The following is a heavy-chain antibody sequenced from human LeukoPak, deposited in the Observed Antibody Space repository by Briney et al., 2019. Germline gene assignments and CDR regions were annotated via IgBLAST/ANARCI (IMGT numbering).Heavy chain of an antibody. CDR1: GGSFSGFY. CDR3: ARMRVSGVMVTGLDV. J-gene: IGHJ6*02. Sequence: SETLSLTCAVSGGSFSGFYWNWIRQTAGKGLEWIGEIYPGGSPNYNPSLKSRVTISVDTSKNQVSLKANSVTAADTAAYYCARMRVSGVMVTGLDVWGQGTTVAVSS. V-gene: IGHV4-34*01. D-gene: IGHD3-10*01. CDR2: IYPGGSP.